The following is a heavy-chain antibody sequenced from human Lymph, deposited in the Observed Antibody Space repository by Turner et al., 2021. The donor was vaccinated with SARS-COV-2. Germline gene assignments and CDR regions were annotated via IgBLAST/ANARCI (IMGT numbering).Heavy chain of an antibody. CDR1: GFTFSSYS. Sequence: EVQLVESGGGLVKPGGSLSLSCAASGFTFSSYSMNWVRQAPGKGVEWVSSITFTSSNMYYADSVKGRFTISRDNAKNSLYLQMNSLRAEDTAVYYCARGPPDFPYYFDYWGQGTLVTVSS. CDR3: ARGPPDFPYYFDY. D-gene: IGHD2-21*02. V-gene: IGHV3-21*01. J-gene: IGHJ4*02. CDR2: ITFTSSNM.